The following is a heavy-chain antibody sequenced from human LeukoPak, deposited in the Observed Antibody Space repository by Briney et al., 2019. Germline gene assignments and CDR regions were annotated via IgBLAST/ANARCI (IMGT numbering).Heavy chain of an antibody. J-gene: IGHJ5*02. V-gene: IGHV4-61*01. CDR3: ARERCSSTSCYLFGYWFDP. D-gene: IGHD2-2*01. CDR1: GGSVSNGNYY. Sequence: SETLSLTCTVSGGSVSNGNYYWSWLRQPPGKALEWIGYIYYTGSTSYNPSLEGRVTISVDTSKNQFSVKLNSVTATDTAVYYCARERCSSTSCYLFGYWFDPWGQGALVTVSS. CDR2: IYYTGST.